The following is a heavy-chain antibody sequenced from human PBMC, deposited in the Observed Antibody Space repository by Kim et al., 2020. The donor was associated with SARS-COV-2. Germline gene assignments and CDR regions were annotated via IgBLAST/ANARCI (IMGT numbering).Heavy chain of an antibody. V-gene: IGHV3-43*02. CDR3: TKGYYEAYFQH. CDR1: GFKFDDFG. Sequence: GGSLRLSCETSGFKFDDFGMHWIRQGPGKGLEWIAFASTHTSNYADSVKGRFTISRDDSAKSLYLQMNSVRIEDTAVYYCTKGYYEAYFQHWGQGTLVTV. CDR2: ASTHTS. D-gene: IGHD3-3*01. J-gene: IGHJ4*02.